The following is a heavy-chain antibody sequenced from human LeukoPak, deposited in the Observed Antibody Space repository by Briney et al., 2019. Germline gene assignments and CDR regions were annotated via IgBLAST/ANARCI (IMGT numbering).Heavy chain of an antibody. CDR3: TRRGIEQPLG. V-gene: IGHV4-39*01. Sequence: SETLSLTCTVSGGSISSSSYYWGWLRQPPGKGLEWIGSIYYSGSTYYNPSLKSRVTISVDTSKNQFSLKLSSVTAADTAVYYCTRRGIEQPLGWGQGTLVTVSS. CDR2: IYYSGST. J-gene: IGHJ4*02. D-gene: IGHD6-13*01. CDR1: GGSISSSSYY.